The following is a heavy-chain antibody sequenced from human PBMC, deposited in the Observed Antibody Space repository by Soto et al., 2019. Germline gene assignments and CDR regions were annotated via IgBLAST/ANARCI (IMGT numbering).Heavy chain of an antibody. CDR3: AALGPLDFSQPGTFDY. V-gene: IGHV3-30-3*01. Sequence: PGGSLRLSCAASGFTFSSYAMHWVRQAPGKGLEWMAVISYDGSNKYYADSVKGRFTISRDNSKNTLYLQMNSLRAEDTAVYYCAALGPLDFSQPGTFDYWGQGTLVTLSS. D-gene: IGHD3-9*01. J-gene: IGHJ4*02. CDR2: ISYDGSNK. CDR1: GFTFSSYA.